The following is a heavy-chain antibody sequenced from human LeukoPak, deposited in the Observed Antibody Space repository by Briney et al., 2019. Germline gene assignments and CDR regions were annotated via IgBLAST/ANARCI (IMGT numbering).Heavy chain of an antibody. CDR1: GFTFSDYS. D-gene: IGHD2-2*01. CDR2: VGISSGNT. Sequence: GGSLRLSCAASGFTFSDYSMNWVRQAPGKGLEWISYVGISSGNTKYADSVKGRFTISGDKAKNSLYLQMNSLRVEDMAVYYCARDTKYAFDNWGQGTLVTVSS. CDR3: ARDTKYAFDN. J-gene: IGHJ4*02. V-gene: IGHV3-48*01.